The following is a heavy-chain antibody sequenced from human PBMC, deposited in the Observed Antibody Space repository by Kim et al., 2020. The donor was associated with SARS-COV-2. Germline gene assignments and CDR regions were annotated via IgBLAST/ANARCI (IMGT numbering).Heavy chain of an antibody. D-gene: IGHD6-13*01. Sequence: TSYNPSLKSRVTISVDTSKNQFSLKLSSVTAADTAVYYCATTSQAASGDYWGQGTLVTVSS. CDR3: ATTSQAASGDY. V-gene: IGHV4-30-2*04. J-gene: IGHJ4*02. CDR2: T.